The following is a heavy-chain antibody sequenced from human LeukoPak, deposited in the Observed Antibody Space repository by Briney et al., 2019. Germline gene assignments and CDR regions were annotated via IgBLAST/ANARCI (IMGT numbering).Heavy chain of an antibody. CDR1: GVTFDNAW. V-gene: IGHV3-15*01. J-gene: IGHJ4*02. D-gene: IGHD1-26*01. CDR2: IKSKTDGGTT. CDR3: TRIIKSGSFDY. Sequence: PGGSLRLSCAASGVTFDNAWMSWVRQARGQGREWVGRIKSKTDGGTTDYAAPVKGRFTISRDDSKNTLYLQMNSLKTEDTAVYYCTRIIKSGSFDYWGQGVLVTVSS.